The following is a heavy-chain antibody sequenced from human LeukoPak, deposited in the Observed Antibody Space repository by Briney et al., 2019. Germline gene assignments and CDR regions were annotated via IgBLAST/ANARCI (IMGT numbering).Heavy chain of an antibody. CDR1: GFTFSSYG. D-gene: IGHD5-18*01. Sequence: GGSLRLSCAASGFTFSSYGMSWVRQAPGKGLEWVSAISGSGGSTYYADSVKGRFTISRDNSKNTLYLQMNSLRAEDTAVYYCARDLGDTALIDYWGQGTLVTVSS. J-gene: IGHJ4*02. V-gene: IGHV3-23*01. CDR2: ISGSGGST. CDR3: ARDLGDTALIDY.